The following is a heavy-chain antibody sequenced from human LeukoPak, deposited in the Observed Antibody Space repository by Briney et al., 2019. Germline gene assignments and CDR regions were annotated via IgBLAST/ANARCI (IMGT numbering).Heavy chain of an antibody. CDR2: INPSGGST. V-gene: IGHV1-46*01. CDR1: GYTFTSYY. D-gene: IGHD3-22*01. J-gene: IGHJ6*02. Sequence: ASVKISCKASGYTFTSYYMHWVRQAPGQGLEWMGIINPSGGSTSYAQKFQGRVTMTRVTSTSTVYMELSSLRSEDTAVYYCARERYYDSSGYYYEPYYYYGMDVWGQGTTVTVSS. CDR3: ARERYYDSSGYYYEPYYYYGMDV.